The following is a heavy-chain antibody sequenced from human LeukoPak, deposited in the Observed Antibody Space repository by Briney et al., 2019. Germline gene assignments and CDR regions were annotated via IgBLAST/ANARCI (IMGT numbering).Heavy chain of an antibody. V-gene: IGHV3-30*18. Sequence: GGSLRLSCAASGFTFSSYGMHWVRQAPGKGLEWVAVISYDGSNKYYADSVKGRFTISRDNSKNTLYLQMNSLRAEDTAVYYCANHRGIAARAGYYYGMDVWGQGTTVTVSS. J-gene: IGHJ6*02. D-gene: IGHD6-6*01. CDR1: GFTFSSYG. CDR2: ISYDGSNK. CDR3: ANHRGIAARAGYYYGMDV.